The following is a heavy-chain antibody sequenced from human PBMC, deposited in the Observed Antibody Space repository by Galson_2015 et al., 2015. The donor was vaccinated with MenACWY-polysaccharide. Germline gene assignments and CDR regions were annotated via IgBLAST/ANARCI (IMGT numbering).Heavy chain of an antibody. CDR3: ARTPLLLRASSGGDYYGFDY. Sequence: SLRLSCAASGFTFSNYWMSWVRQAPGKGLEWMANIKPDGTEKYYVDSVKGRFAISRDNAKNSLSLQMNSLRAEDTAVYYCARTPLLLRASSGGDYYGFDYWGQGTLVTVSS. J-gene: IGHJ4*02. V-gene: IGHV3-7*01. CDR2: IKPDGTEK. D-gene: IGHD2-21*02. CDR1: GFTFSNYW.